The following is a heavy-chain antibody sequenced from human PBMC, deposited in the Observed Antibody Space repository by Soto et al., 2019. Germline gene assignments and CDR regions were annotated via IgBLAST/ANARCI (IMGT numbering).Heavy chain of an antibody. D-gene: IGHD2-21*01. CDR3: VKMEVKANWFDP. Sequence: SQTLSLTCAISGDSVSGNSAAWNWIRQSPSRGLEWLGRTYYRSRWYNDYAVSVKSRITVTPDTSKNQFSLHLNSVTPEDTAEYYCVKMEVKANWFDPWGQGTLVTVSS. V-gene: IGHV6-1*01. CDR1: GDSVSGNSAA. J-gene: IGHJ5*02. CDR2: TYYRSRWYN.